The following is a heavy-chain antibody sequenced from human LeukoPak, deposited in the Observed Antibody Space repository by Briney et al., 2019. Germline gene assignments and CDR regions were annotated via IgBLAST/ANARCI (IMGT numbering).Heavy chain of an antibody. V-gene: IGHV1-18*01. CDR3: ARDVFDYYDSTQGALGFDY. J-gene: IGHJ4*02. Sequence: ASVKVSCKASGYTFTSYGISWVRQAPGQGLEWMGWISAYNGNTNYAQKLQGRVTITTDESTSTAYMELSSLRSEDTAVYYCARDVFDYYDSTQGALGFDYWGQGTLVTVSS. CDR1: GYTFTSYG. D-gene: IGHD3-22*01. CDR2: ISAYNGNT.